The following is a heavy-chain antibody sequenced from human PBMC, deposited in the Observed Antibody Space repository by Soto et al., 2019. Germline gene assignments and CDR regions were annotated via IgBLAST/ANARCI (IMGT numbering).Heavy chain of an antibody. D-gene: IGHD2-21*02. V-gene: IGHV4-4*02. CDR2: IHHSGRT. J-gene: IGHJ4*02. CDR1: GDSISSDKW. CDR3: ARGGDWQFDY. Sequence: QVQLQESGPGLVKPSGTLSLTCAVSGDSISSDKWWSWVRQPPGKGLEWIGEIHHSGRTNYNPSLKSRVTILVEKSKNQVSLELSSMTAADKAVYYCARGGDWQFDYWGQGTLVTVSS.